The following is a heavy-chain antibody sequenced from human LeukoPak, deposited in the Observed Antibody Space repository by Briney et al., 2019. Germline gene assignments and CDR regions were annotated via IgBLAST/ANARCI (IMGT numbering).Heavy chain of an antibody. D-gene: IGHD6-13*01. J-gene: IGHJ4*02. CDR3: ARDFSSWYLSPYYLEY. V-gene: IGHV1-2*02. CDR2: INPNSGGT. Sequence: GASVKVSCKASGYTFTGYYMHWVRQVPGQALEWMGWINPNSGGTNYVQKFHGRVTMTSDTSITTAYIDLSRLIYDYMAVYYCARDFSSWYLSPYYLEYCGQGTPVTVSS. CDR1: GYTFTGYY.